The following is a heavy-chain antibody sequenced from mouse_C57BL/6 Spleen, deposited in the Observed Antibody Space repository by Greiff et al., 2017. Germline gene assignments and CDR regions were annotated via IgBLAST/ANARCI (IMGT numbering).Heavy chain of an antibody. CDR1: GYAFSRYW. D-gene: IGHD4-1*01. CDR3: ARWDTVRGYAMDY. V-gene: IGHV1-80*01. J-gene: IGHJ4*01. CDR2: LYPGDGDT. Sequence: QVQLQQSGAELVQPGASVKISCKASGYAFSRYWMNWVKPRPGKGLERIGQLYPGDGDTNHNGTFKGKATLTADKSSSTAYMQLSSLTSEDSAVYFCARWDTVRGYAMDYWGRGTSGTGSS.